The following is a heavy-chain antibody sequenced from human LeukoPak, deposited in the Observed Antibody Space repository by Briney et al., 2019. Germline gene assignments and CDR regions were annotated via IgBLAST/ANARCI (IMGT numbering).Heavy chain of an antibody. CDR1: GGSISSGDCY. CDR2: IYYSGST. V-gene: IGHV4-30-4*08. J-gene: IGHJ6*03. Sequence: SQTLSLTCTVSGGSISSGDCYWSWIRQPPGKGLEWIGYIYYSGSTYYNPSLKSRVTISVDTSKNQFSLKLSSVTAADTAVYYCARVASSPPYYYYYYMDVWGKGTTVTVSS. CDR3: ARVASSPPYYYYYYMDV.